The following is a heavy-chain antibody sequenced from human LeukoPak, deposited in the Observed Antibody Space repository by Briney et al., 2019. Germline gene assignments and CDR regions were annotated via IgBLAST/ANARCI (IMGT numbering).Heavy chain of an antibody. J-gene: IGHJ4*02. CDR2: INHSGST. V-gene: IGHV4-34*01. Sequence: PSETLSLTCAVYGGSFSGYYWSWIRQPPGKGLEWIGEINHSGSTNYNPSLKSRVTISVGTSKNQFSLKLSSVTAADTAVYYCNIVVVPAAPSFFDYWGQGTLVTVSS. CDR1: GGSFSGYY. D-gene: IGHD2-2*01. CDR3: NIVVVPAAPSFFDY.